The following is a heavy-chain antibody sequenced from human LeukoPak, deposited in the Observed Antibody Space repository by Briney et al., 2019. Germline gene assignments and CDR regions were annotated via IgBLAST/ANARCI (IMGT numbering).Heavy chain of an antibody. CDR1: GGSFSGYY. CDR2: INHSGST. V-gene: IGHV4-34*01. J-gene: IGHJ4*02. CDR3: ARGITMIEGENYFTY. Sequence: SETLSLTCAVYGGSFSGYYWSWIRQPPGKGLEWIGEINHSGSTNYNPSLKSRVTISVDTSKNQFSLKLSSVTAADTAVYYCARGITMIEGENYFTYWGQGTLSPSPQ. D-gene: IGHD3-22*01.